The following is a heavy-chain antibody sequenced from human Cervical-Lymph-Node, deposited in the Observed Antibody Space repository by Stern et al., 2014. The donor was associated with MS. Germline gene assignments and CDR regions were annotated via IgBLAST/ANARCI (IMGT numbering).Heavy chain of an antibody. CDR2: IYPGDSDT. J-gene: IGHJ6*02. D-gene: IGHD6-25*01. V-gene: IGHV5-51*01. Sequence: EVQLEESGAEVKKPGESLKISCKGSGYSFTNYWIGWVRQMPGKGLEGLGVIYPGDSDTRYSPSFQGRVTISADKSISTAYLQWSSLKASDTAMYYCARHRQRTLYGMDVWGQGTTVTVSS. CDR1: GYSFTNYW. CDR3: ARHRQRTLYGMDV.